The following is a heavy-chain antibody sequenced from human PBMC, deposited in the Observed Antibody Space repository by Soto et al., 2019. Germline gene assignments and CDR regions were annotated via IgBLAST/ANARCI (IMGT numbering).Heavy chain of an antibody. D-gene: IGHD2-15*01. CDR3: AREGIVVVVAESYGMDV. CDR2: IIPIFGTA. CDR1: GGTFSSYA. V-gene: IGHV1-69*06. J-gene: IGHJ6*02. Sequence: QVQLVQSGAEVKKPGSSVKVSCKASGGTFSSYAISWVRQAPGQGLEWMGGIIPIFGTANYAQKFQGRVTITADKSTSTAYMELSSVRSEDTAVYYCAREGIVVVVAESYGMDVWGQGTTVTVSS.